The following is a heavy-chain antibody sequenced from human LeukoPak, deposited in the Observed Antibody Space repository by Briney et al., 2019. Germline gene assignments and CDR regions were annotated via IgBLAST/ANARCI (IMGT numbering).Heavy chain of an antibody. J-gene: IGHJ4*02. Sequence: GGSLRLSCAASGFTFSSYSMNWVRQAPGKGLEWVSSISSSSSYIYYADSVKGRFTISTDNAKNSLNLQMNGLRAEDTAVYYCARDAYSMGDYDFDYWGQGTLVTVSS. CDR1: GFTFSSYS. V-gene: IGHV3-21*01. CDR3: ARDAYSMGDYDFDY. D-gene: IGHD4-17*01. CDR2: ISSSSSYI.